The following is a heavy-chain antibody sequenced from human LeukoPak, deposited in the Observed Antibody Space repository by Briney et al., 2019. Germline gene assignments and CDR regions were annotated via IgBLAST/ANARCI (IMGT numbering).Heavy chain of an antibody. CDR1: GNSFGNYY. D-gene: IGHD4-17*01. CDR2: IYTSGST. Sequence: PSETLSLTCTVSGNSFGNYYWSWIRQPAGRGLEWIGRIYTSGSTTYNPSLKSRVTMSVDTSKNQFSLKLSSVTAADTAVYFCTRDTGTTGEVKFDPWGQGTLVTVSS. V-gene: IGHV4-4*07. J-gene: IGHJ5*02. CDR3: TRDTGTTGEVKFDP.